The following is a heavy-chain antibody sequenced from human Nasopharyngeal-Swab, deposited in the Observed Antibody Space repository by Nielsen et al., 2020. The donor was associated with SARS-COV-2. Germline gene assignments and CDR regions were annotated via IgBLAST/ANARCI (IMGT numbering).Heavy chain of an antibody. Sequence: ETLSLTCAASGFTFSSYSMNWVRQAPGKGLEWVSSISSSSSYIYYADSVKGRFTISRDNAKNSLYLQMNSLRAEDTAVYYCARASRGTSTRTFDYWGQGTLVTVSS. CDR3: ARASRGTSTRTFDY. CDR2: ISSSSSYI. D-gene: IGHD1-1*01. J-gene: IGHJ4*02. V-gene: IGHV3-21*01. CDR1: GFTFSSYS.